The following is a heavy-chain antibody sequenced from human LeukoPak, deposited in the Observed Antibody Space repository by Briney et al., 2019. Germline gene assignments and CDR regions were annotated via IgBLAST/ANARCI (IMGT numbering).Heavy chain of an antibody. CDR2: IYYSGST. J-gene: IGHJ6*02. D-gene: IGHD1-20*01. Sequence: PSETLSLTCTVSVGSISRYYWSCIRHPPGKGLEWIGYIYYSGSTKYNPSLKSRVTISVDTSKNQFSLKLSSVTAADTAVYYCARALRARITGTTASVYGMDVWGQGTTVTVSS. CDR3: ARALRARITGTTASVYGMDV. CDR1: VGSISRYY. V-gene: IGHV4-59*01.